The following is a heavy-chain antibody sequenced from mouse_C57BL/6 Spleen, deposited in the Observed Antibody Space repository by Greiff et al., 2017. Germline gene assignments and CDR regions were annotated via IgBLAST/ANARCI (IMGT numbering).Heavy chain of an antibody. Sequence: QVQLQQSGPELVKPGASVKISCKASGYAFSSSWMNWVKQRPGKGLEWIGRIYPGDGDTNYNGKFKGKATLTADKSSSTAYMQLSSLTSEDSAVYFGARSDYGSSYAMDYWGQGTSVTVSS. CDR1: GYAFSSSW. J-gene: IGHJ4*01. CDR2: IYPGDGDT. CDR3: ARSDYGSSYAMDY. D-gene: IGHD1-1*01. V-gene: IGHV1-82*01.